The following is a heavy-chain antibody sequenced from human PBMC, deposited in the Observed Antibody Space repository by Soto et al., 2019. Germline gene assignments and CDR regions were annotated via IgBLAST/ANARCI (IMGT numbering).Heavy chain of an antibody. D-gene: IGHD6-6*01. CDR1: GFTFSTFT. CDR3: ARGASTRTNFDY. V-gene: IGHV3-21*01. J-gene: IGHJ4*02. CDR2: VSSSTTYI. Sequence: PGGSLRLSCAASGFTFSTFTMNWLRQAPGKGLEWVASVSSSTTYIYYLDSVRGRFTISRDNAKNSVYLQMNSLRGDDTAVYYCARGASTRTNFDYWGPGTLVTV.